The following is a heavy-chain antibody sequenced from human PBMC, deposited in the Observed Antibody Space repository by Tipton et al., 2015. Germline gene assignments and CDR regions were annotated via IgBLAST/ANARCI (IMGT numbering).Heavy chain of an antibody. CDR3: ARGLLLWFGMSDY. J-gene: IGHJ4*02. CDR1: GYSISSGYY. Sequence: TLSLTCDVSGYSISSGYYWGWIRQPPGKGLEWIGSIFHRGDTNYNPSLKSRVTISLDTSKNPFSLKLNSVTAADTAVYYCARGLLLWFGMSDYWGRGTLITVSS. D-gene: IGHD3-10*01. CDR2: IFHRGDT. V-gene: IGHV4-38-2*01.